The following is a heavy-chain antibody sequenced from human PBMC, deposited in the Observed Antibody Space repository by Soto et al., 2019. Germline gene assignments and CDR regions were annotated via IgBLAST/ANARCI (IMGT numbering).Heavy chain of an antibody. V-gene: IGHV3-23*01. CDR2: ISGSGYST. Sequence: PGGSLRLSCAAFGFSFSSYAMRWVRQAPGKGLEWVSGISGSGYSTYYTDSVKGRFTISRDNSKNTLYLQMSSLRAEDTAVYYCAKSVAGYAQQWGQGTLVTVSS. D-gene: IGHD5-18*01. CDR3: AKSVAGYAQQ. CDR1: GFSFSSYA. J-gene: IGHJ4*02.